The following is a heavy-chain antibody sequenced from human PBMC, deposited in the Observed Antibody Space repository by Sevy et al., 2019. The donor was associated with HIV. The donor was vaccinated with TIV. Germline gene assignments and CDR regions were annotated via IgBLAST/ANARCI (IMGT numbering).Heavy chain of an antibody. CDR1: GGSITSLY. D-gene: IGHD1-26*01. CDR3: AGENAWGRGYS. J-gene: IGHJ4*02. V-gene: IGHV4-59*08. Sequence: SETLSLTCTVSGGSITSLYWGWIRQPPGKGLEWIGNISYNGNTNYNPSLKCRVTISLDRSKNQFSLRLRSVTAADTAIDYCAGENAWGRGYSWGQGTLVTVSS. CDR2: ISYNGNT.